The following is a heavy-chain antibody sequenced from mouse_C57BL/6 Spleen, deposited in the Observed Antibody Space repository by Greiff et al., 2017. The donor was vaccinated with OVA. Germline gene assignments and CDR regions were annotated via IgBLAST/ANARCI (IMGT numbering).Heavy chain of an antibody. Sequence: EVMLVESGGGLVKPGGSLKLSCAASGFTFSDYGMHWVRQAPEKGLEWVAYISSGSSTIYYADTVKGRFTISRDNAKNTLFLQMPSLRSADTAMTYCARKGGNHYAMDYWGQGTSLTVSS. J-gene: IGHJ4*01. CDR3: ARKGGNHYAMDY. CDR2: ISSGSSTI. D-gene: IGHD1-1*02. CDR1: GFTFSDYG. V-gene: IGHV5-17*01.